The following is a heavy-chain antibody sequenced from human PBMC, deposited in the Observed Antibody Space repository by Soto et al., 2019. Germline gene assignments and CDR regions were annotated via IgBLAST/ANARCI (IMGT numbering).Heavy chain of an antibody. D-gene: IGHD6-13*01. CDR1: GYRFTSYW. Sequence: PGESLKISCKGSGYRFTSYWIGWVRQIPGKGLEWMGIFYPGDSDTRYSPPFQGQVTISADKSISTAYLQWSSLKASDTAIYYCALSSVAAAGFDYWGRGTAVTVSS. CDR3: ALSSVAAAGFDY. J-gene: IGHJ4*02. CDR2: FYPGDSDT. V-gene: IGHV5-51*01.